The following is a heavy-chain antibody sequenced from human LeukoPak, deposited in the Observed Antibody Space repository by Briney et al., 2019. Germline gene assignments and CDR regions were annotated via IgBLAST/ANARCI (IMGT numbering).Heavy chain of an antibody. J-gene: IGHJ6*02. CDR1: GFTFSNYG. CDR3: AKGRGSAPFYGMDV. CDR2: ISFDGSNT. D-gene: IGHD2-15*01. Sequence: GGSLRLSCAASGFTFSNYGMHWVRQAPGEGLEWVAVISFDGSNTYYADSVKGRFAISRDNSKNTLDLQMNSLRVEDTAVYYCAKGRGSAPFYGMDVWGQGTTVTVS. V-gene: IGHV3-30*18.